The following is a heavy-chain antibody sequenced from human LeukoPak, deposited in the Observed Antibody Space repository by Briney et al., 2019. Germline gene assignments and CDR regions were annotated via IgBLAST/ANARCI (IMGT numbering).Heavy chain of an antibody. Sequence: PSETLSLTCAVYGGSFSGYYWSWIRQPPGKGLEWIGEINHSGSTNYNPSLKSRVTISVDTSKNQFSLKLSSVTAADTAVYYCARLATYYDILTRWGQGTLVTVSS. D-gene: IGHD3-9*01. CDR3: ARLATYYDILTR. CDR1: GGSFSGYY. CDR2: INHSGST. V-gene: IGHV4-34*01. J-gene: IGHJ4*02.